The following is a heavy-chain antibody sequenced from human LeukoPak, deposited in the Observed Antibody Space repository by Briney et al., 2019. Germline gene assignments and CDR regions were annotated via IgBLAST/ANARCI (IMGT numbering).Heavy chain of an antibody. D-gene: IGHD2-2*01. CDR3: ARIQDIVVVPAANRAFDI. CDR2: IYYNGRT. V-gene: IGHV4-39*01. Sequence: SETQSLTCTVSGDSINNNNYYWGWIRQPPGKGLEWIGNIYYNGRTYYSPSLKSRVTISVDTSKNQFSLKLSSVTAADTAVYYCARIQDIVVVPAANRAFDIWGQGTMVTVSS. J-gene: IGHJ3*02. CDR1: GDSINNNNYY.